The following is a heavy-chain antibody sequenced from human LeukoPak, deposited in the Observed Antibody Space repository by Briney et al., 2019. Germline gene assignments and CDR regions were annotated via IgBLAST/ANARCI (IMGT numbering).Heavy chain of an antibody. CDR1: GFTFNNYS. J-gene: IGHJ6*03. CDR3: ARNTVRGVISYYYMDV. CDR2: ITSSSSYI. Sequence: GGSLRLSCAASGFTFNNYSMNWVRQAPGKGLEWVSSITSSSSYIYYADSVKGRFTISRDNAKNSLYLQMNSLRAEDTALYYCARNTVRGVISYYYMDVWGKGTTVTVSS. V-gene: IGHV3-21*04. D-gene: IGHD3-10*01.